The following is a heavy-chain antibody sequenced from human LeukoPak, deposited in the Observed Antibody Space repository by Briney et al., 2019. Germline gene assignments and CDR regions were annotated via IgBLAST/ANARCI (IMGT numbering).Heavy chain of an antibody. J-gene: IGHJ5*02. D-gene: IGHD6-19*01. CDR2: IYXSGST. V-gene: IGHV4-61*02. Sequence: SETLSLTCTVSGGSISSGSYYWSWLRQPAGKGLEWIGRIYXSGSTNYNPSLKSRVTISVDTSKNQFSLKLSAVTAADTAVYYCARAWRPLQYSSGWYGNWFDPWGQGTLVTVSS. CDR1: GGSISSGSYY. CDR3: ARAWRPLQYSSGWYGNWFDP.